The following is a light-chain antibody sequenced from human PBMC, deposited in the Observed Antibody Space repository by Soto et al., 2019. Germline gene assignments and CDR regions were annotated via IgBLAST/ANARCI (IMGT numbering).Light chain of an antibody. CDR1: RGLTNY. CDR3: QQANSLPLT. Sequence: DIQMTQSPSSVSASVGDRVTISCRASRGLTNYLAWYQQKPGKAPKLLIYAASSLQSRVPSRFSGSGSGTDFTLTISSLQPEDFATYYCQQANSLPLTFGGGTKVEIK. CDR2: AAS. J-gene: IGKJ4*01. V-gene: IGKV1-12*01.